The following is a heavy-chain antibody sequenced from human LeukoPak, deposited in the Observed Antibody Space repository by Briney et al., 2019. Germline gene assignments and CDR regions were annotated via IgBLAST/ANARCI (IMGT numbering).Heavy chain of an antibody. D-gene: IGHD3-10*01. CDR1: GGSFSGYY. CDR2: INHSGST. V-gene: IGHV4-34*01. Sequence: SETLSLTCAVYGGSFSGYYWSWIRQPPGKGLEWIGEINHSGSTNYNPSLKSRVTISVDTSKNQFSLKLSSVTAADTAVYYCATVVRGLDYWGQGTLVTVSS. J-gene: IGHJ4*02. CDR3: ATVVRGLDY.